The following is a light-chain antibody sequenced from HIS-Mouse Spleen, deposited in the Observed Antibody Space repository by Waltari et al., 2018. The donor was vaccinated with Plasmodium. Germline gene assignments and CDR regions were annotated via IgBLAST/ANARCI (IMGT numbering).Light chain of an antibody. J-gene: IGLJ3*02. CDR2: EDS. V-gene: IGLV3-10*01. CDR3: YSTDSSGNHRV. Sequence: SYELTQPPSVSVSSGQTARITCSADALPKQSSYWYQQKSGQAPVLVIYEDSKRPSGIPERFSGSSSGTMATLTISGAQVEDEADYYCYSTDSSGNHRVFGGGTKLTVL. CDR1: ALPKQS.